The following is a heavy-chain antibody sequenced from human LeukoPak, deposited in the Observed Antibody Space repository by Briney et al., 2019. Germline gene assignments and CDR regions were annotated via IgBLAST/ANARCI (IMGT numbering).Heavy chain of an antibody. CDR1: GYTFTSYD. CDR3: ARGSEYQLLSYYYYYMDV. V-gene: IGHV1-8*01. CDR2: MNPNSGNT. Sequence: ASVKVSCKASGYTFTSYDINWVRQATGQGLEWMVWMNPNSGNTGYAQKFQGRVTMTRNTSISTAYMELSSLRSEDTAVYYCARGSEYQLLSYYYYYMDVWGKGTTVTVSS. J-gene: IGHJ6*03. D-gene: IGHD2-2*01.